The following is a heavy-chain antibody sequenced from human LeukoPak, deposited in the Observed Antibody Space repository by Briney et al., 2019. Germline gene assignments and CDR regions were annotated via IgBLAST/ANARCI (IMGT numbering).Heavy chain of an antibody. CDR2: VKSKTDGGTT. CDR3: TTDPGAEWEPQYAFDI. D-gene: IGHD1-26*01. V-gene: IGHV3-15*01. CDR1: GVTLRNAW. J-gene: IGHJ3*02. Sequence: GGSLRPSCAVCGVTLRNAWMSGVRQAPGKGLVWGGGVKSKTDGGTTDYAAPVKGRFTNSRDDSKNTLYLQMHSLKTEDTAVYYCTTDPGAEWEPQYAFDIWGQGTMVTVSS.